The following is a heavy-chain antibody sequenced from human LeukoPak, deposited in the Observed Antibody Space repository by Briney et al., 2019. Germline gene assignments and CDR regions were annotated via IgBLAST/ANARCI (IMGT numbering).Heavy chain of an antibody. D-gene: IGHD3-16*01. CDR2: INPNSGVT. J-gene: IGHJ3*02. CDR3: ARDRVMITFGDSRGAFDI. CDR1: GYTFSGYY. V-gene: IGHV1-2*02. Sequence: GASVKVSCKASGYTFSGYYIHWVRQGPGQGLEWMGWINPNSGVTDYAQKFQGRVTMTRDTSISTAYMELSRLRSDDTAVYYCARDRVMITFGDSRGAFDIWGQGTMVTVSS.